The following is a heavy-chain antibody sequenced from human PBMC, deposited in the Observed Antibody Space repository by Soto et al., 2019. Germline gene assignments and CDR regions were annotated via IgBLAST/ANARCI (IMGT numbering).Heavy chain of an antibody. Sequence: QVQLVQSGAEVKKPGASVKVSCKASGYTFTTYTMHWVRQAPGQRLEWMGWINAGNGNTKYSQKFKGRVTITRDTSASTAYMDLSSLRSEDTAVSYCARGASMVRGVILDAFDIWGQGTMVTVSS. V-gene: IGHV1-3*01. J-gene: IGHJ3*02. CDR2: INAGNGNT. D-gene: IGHD3-10*01. CDR3: ARGASMVRGVILDAFDI. CDR1: GYTFTTYT.